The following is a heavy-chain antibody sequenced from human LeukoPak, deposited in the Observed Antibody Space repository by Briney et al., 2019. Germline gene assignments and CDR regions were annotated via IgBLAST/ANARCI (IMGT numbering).Heavy chain of an antibody. CDR1: GNSFRCYY. CDR2: IYYSGST. D-gene: IGHD3-3*01. V-gene: IGHV4-59*07. J-gene: IGHJ5*01. Sequence: SDTLPLTCTVSGNSFRCYYWSCLRQPPGKGLEWIGYIYYSGSTNYNPSLKSRVTISVDTSKNQFSLKLNSVTAADTAVYYCARGRNLEWFDYWGQRTLVTVSS. CDR3: ARGRNLEWFDY.